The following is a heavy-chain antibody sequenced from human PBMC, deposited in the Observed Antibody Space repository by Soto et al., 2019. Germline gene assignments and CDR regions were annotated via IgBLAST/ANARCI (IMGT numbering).Heavy chain of an antibody. Sequence: QVQLVESGGGVVQPGRSLRLSCAASGFTFSSYGMHWVRQAPGKGLEWGAVISYAGSNKYYADSVKGRFTISRDNSKNTLYLQMNSLRAEDTAVYYCAKDTRRGYCSGGSCYPGYYFDYWGQGTLVTVSS. V-gene: IGHV3-30*18. CDR2: ISYAGSNK. D-gene: IGHD2-15*01. CDR3: AKDTRRGYCSGGSCYPGYYFDY. J-gene: IGHJ4*02. CDR1: GFTFSSYG.